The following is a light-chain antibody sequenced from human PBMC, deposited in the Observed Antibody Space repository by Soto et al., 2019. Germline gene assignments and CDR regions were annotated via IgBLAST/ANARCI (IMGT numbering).Light chain of an antibody. CDR3: LQHNSYPHT. CDR2: AAS. J-gene: IGKJ2*01. Sequence: DIRMTQSPSAISASLGDRVTITCRVSQGISISLAWFQQQPGKVPQRLIYAASSLQSGVPSRFSGSGSGTEFTLTISSLQPEDSATYYCLQHNSYPHTFGQGTKVEIK. CDR1: QGISIS. V-gene: IGKV1-17*03.